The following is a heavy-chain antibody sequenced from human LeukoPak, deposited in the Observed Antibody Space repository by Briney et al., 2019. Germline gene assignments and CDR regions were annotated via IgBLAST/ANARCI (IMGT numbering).Heavy chain of an antibody. CDR2: ISSSSSTI. Sequence: GGALRLSFSAPGFTFSSYSMNWVRQAPGKGLEGGSYISSSSSTIYYADSVKGRFTISRDNAKNSLYLQMNSLRDEDTAVYYCAREKVDTAIVNFDYWGQGTLVTVSS. D-gene: IGHD5-18*01. CDR3: AREKVDTAIVNFDY. CDR1: GFTFSSYS. V-gene: IGHV3-48*02. J-gene: IGHJ4*02.